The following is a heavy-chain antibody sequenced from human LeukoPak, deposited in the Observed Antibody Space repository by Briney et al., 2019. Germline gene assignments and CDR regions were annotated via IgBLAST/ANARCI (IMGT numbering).Heavy chain of an antibody. CDR2: IKQDGNEK. CDR3: ARDGAFRIYDY. D-gene: IGHD3-3*02. V-gene: IGHV3-7*01. J-gene: IGHJ4*02. Sequence: GGSLRLSCAASGFTFSTYGMTWVRQAPGKGLEWVASIKQDGNEKYYVDSVKGRFTISRDNARNSLYLQMSSLRADDTAVYYCARDGAFRIYDYWGQGTLVTVSS. CDR1: GFTFSTYG.